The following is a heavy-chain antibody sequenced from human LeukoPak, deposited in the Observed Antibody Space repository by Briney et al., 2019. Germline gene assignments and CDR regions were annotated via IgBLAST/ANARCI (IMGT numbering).Heavy chain of an antibody. D-gene: IGHD5-12*01. Sequence: GGSLRLSCAASGFTFSSYSMNWVRQAPGKGLEWVSYISSSSSTIYYADSVKGRFIISRDNAKNSLYLQMNSLRAEDTAVYYCARDQRRWLRVTLFDYWGQGTLVTVSS. CDR1: GFTFSSYS. CDR2: ISSSSSTI. J-gene: IGHJ4*02. V-gene: IGHV3-48*01. CDR3: ARDQRRWLRVTLFDY.